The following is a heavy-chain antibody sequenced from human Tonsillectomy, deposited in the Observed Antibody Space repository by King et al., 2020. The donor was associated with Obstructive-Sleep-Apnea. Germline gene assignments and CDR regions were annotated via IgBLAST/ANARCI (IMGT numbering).Heavy chain of an antibody. J-gene: IGHJ1*01. CDR1: EYTFISYA. CDR2: INPKTGTP. CDR3: ARDVGPITWDARQYFQH. Sequence: VQLVDSGSELKKPGASVKVSCKAFEYTFISYAMNWVRQAPGHGLEWMGWINPKTGTPASRQGFTGRFVFSLDTAVSTAYLQISSLKAEDTAVYYCARDVGPITWDARQYFQHWGQGTLVTVSS. V-gene: IGHV7-4-1*02. D-gene: IGHD1-26*01.